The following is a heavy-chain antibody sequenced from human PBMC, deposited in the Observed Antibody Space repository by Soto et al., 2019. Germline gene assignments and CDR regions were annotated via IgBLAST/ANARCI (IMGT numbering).Heavy chain of an antibody. V-gene: IGHV4-34*01. J-gene: IGHJ5*02. D-gene: IGHD4-17*01. CDR3: ARVQTVHNWFDP. Sequence: DTLSLTCAVYGGSFSGYYWSWIRQPPGEGLEWIGEINHSGSTNYNPSLKSRVTISVDTSKNQFSLKLSSVTAADTAVYYCARVQTVHNWFDPWGQGTLVTVSS. CDR2: INHSGST. CDR1: GGSFSGYY.